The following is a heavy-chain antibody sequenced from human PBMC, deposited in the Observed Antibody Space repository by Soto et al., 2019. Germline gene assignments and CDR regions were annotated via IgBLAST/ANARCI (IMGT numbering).Heavy chain of an antibody. CDR1: GYTFTSYG. CDR2: ISAYNGNT. CDR3: ASFDYGEHNLDY. V-gene: IGHV1-18*01. J-gene: IGHJ4*02. D-gene: IGHD4-17*01. Sequence: ASVKVSCKASGYTFTSYGISWVRQAPGQGLEWMGWISAYNGNTNYAQKLQGRVTMTTDTSTSTAYMELRSLRSDDTAVYYCASFDYGEHNLDYWGQGTLVTVSS.